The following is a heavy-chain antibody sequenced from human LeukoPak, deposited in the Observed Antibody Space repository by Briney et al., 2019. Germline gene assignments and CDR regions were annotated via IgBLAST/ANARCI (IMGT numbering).Heavy chain of an antibody. J-gene: IGHJ4*02. D-gene: IGHD1-26*01. Sequence: SETLSLTCTVSGGSISSDYWSWVRQPPGKGLEWIGYIHYSGTTKYNPSLKSRVTISVDTSKNQFSLKLNSVTAADTAVYYCARRSWYVDYWGQGILVTVSS. V-gene: IGHV4-59*08. CDR1: GGSISSDY. CDR3: ARRSWYVDY. CDR2: IHYSGTT.